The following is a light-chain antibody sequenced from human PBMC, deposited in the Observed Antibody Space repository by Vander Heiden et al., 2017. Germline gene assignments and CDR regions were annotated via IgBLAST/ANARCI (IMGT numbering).Light chain of an antibody. V-gene: IGKV1-39*01. CDR3: QQSNSTPRT. CDR1: QSISNY. Sequence: IQVTHSPSSLSASVGDRVTITCRASQSISNYLNWYQQKPGKAPKLLIYAASTLQSGVPSRFSGSGSGTDFTLTISSLQPEDFATYYCQQSNSTPRTFGQGTKVEIK. CDR2: AAS. J-gene: IGKJ1*01.